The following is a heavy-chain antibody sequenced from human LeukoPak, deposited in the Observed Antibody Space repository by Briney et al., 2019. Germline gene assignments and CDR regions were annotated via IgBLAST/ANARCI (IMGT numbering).Heavy chain of an antibody. Sequence: GGSLRLSCAASGFTLSSYAMSWVRQAPGKRLERVSVISGSDDSTYYADSVKGRFTISRDNSKNTLYLQMNSLRAEDTAVYYCAKGRVADSWGQGTLVTVSS. CDR2: ISGSDDST. CDR1: GFTLSSYA. V-gene: IGHV3-23*01. J-gene: IGHJ5*01. D-gene: IGHD2-15*01. CDR3: AKGRVADS.